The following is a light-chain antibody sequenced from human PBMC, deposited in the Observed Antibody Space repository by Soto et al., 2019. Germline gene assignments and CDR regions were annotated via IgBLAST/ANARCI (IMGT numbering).Light chain of an antibody. CDR3: QQYNNWPPYT. CDR1: QSVSNN. Sequence: EIVMTQSPATLSVSPGERATLSCRASQSVSNNLAWYQQKPGQAPRLLIYGASTRATETPARFSGSGSATDFTLTISSLQSEDFAVYYCQQYNNWPPYTFGQGTKVDIK. CDR2: GAS. V-gene: IGKV3-15*01. J-gene: IGKJ2*01.